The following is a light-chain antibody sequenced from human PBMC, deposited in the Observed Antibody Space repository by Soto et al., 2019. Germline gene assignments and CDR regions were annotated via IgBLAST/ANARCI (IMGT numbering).Light chain of an antibody. CDR3: QQYGSSRWT. J-gene: IGKJ1*01. Sequence: DIQMTQSPSTLSASVGDRVTITCRASQSISTWLAWYQQKPGKAPNLLIYDASSLESGVPSRFSGSGSGTQFTLTISSLQPDDIAVYYCQQYGSSRWTFGQGTKVEIK. CDR2: DAS. CDR1: QSISTW. V-gene: IGKV1-5*01.